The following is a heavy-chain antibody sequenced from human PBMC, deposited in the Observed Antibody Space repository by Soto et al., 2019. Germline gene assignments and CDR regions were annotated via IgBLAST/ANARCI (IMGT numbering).Heavy chain of an antibody. CDR1: GFTFSDYY. CDR2: ISYSGSTI. CDR3: ARTFDTITYYSDY. D-gene: IGHD3-9*01. Sequence: GGSLRLSCAASGFTFSDYYMSWIRQAPGKGLEWISYISYSGSTIYYADSVKDRFTISRDNSKSTLYLQMNNMRTEDTAVYYCARTFDTITYYSDYWGQGTLVTVSS. J-gene: IGHJ4*02. V-gene: IGHV3-11*04.